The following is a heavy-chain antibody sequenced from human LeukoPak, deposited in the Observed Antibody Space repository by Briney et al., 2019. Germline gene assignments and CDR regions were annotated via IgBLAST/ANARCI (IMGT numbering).Heavy chain of an antibody. V-gene: IGHV4-61*02. CDR3: ARWTTCGGDCHILDY. D-gene: IGHD2-21*02. CDR2: IYTSGTT. CDR1: GGSVRRGNYY. Sequence: SQTLSLTCTVSGGSVRRGNYYWTWIRQPDGSGLEWIGRIYTSGTTDYNPSLRTRVTISVGASRNQFSLNLSSVTAADTAVYYCARWTTCGGDCHILDYWGQGILVTVSS. J-gene: IGHJ4*02.